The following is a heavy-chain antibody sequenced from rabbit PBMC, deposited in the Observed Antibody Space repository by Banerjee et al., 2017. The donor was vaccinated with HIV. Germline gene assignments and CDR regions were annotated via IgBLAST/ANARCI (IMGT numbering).Heavy chain of an antibody. J-gene: IGHJ4*01. V-gene: IGHV1S45*01. CDR1: GFDFSSNA. CDR3: ARDLAGVIGWNFDL. D-gene: IGHD4-1*01. Sequence: QEQLEESGGDLVKPEGSLTLTCTASGFDFSSNAICWVRQAPGKGLEWIACINTSTGNTVYASWAKGRFTISKTSSTTVTLQMTSLTAADTATYFCARDLAGVIGWNFDLWGQGTLVTVS. CDR2: INTSTGNT.